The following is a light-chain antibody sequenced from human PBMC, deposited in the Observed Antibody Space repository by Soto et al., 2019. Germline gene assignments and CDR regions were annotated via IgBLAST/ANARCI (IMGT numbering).Light chain of an antibody. J-gene: IGLJ2*01. CDR1: SSDVGAYNY. CDR3: SSYTTSATVV. V-gene: IGLV2-14*01. CDR2: EVS. Sequence: QSALTQPASVSGSPGQSITISCTGTSSDVGAYNYVSWYQQHPDKAPKLMIYEVSDRPSGVSNRFSGSKSGNTASLTISGLKAEDEAEYYCSSYTTSATVVFGGGTKLTVL.